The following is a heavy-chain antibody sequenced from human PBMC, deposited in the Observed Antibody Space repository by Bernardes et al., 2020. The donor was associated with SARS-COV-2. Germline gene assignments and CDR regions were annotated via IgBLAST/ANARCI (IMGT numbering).Heavy chain of an antibody. CDR3: ATEDGEWLES. D-gene: IGHD4-17*01. Sequence: SLRPSCAASGFTFRDYTMHWVRQAPGKGLEWVAVIWHDGSREYYVDSVKGRFAISRDNSNNTLYLQMNNLRVEDTALYRCATEDGEWLESWGQGTLVTVSS. CDR1: GFTFRDYT. V-gene: IGHV3-33*01. CDR2: IWHDGSRE. J-gene: IGHJ5*01.